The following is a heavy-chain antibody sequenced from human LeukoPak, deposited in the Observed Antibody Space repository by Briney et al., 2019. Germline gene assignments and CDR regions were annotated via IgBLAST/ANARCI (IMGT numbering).Heavy chain of an antibody. D-gene: IGHD3-10*01. CDR3: ARDYYGSGTGYPNNWFDP. V-gene: IGHV4-31*03. Sequence: MSSQTLSLTCTVSGGSISSGGYYWSWIRHHPGKGLEWIGYIYYSGSTYYNPSLKSRVTISVDTSKNQFSLKLSSVTAADTAVYYCARDYYGSGTGYPNNWFDPWGQGTLVTVSS. CDR1: GGSISSGGYY. J-gene: IGHJ5*02. CDR2: IYYSGST.